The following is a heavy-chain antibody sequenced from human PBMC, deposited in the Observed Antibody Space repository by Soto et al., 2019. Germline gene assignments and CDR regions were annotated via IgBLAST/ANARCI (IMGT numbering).Heavy chain of an antibody. V-gene: IGHV4-39*02. J-gene: IGHJ6*03. CDR2: IYYSGST. D-gene: IGHD6-19*01. CDR3: AIELQWLVPYYYYYYMDV. CDR1: GGSISSSSYY. Sequence: SETLSLTCTVSGGSISSSSYYWGWIRQPPGKGLEWIGSIYYSGSTYYNPSLKSRVTISVDTSKNQFSLKLSSVTAADTAVYYCAIELQWLVPYYYYYYMDVWGKGTTVTGSS.